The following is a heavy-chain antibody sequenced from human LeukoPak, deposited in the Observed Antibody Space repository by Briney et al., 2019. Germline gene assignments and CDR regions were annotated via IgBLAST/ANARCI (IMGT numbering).Heavy chain of an antibody. CDR2: IKQDGSEK. D-gene: IGHD1-1*01. Sequence: PGGSLRLSCAASGFTFSSYWMSWVCQAPGKGLEWVANIKQDGSEKYYVDSVKGRFTISRDNAKNSLYLQMNSLRAEDTAVYYCAREPGTTGTTLWFDPWGQGTLITVSS. CDR1: GFTFSSYW. CDR3: AREPGTTGTTLWFDP. V-gene: IGHV3-7*01. J-gene: IGHJ5*02.